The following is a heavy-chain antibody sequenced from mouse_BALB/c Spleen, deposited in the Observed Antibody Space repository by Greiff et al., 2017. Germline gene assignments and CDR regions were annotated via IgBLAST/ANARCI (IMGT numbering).Heavy chain of an antibody. CDR3: ARDYGNYAWFAY. D-gene: IGHD2-1*01. Sequence: EVKLVESGGGLVKPGASMKISCKASGYSFTGYTMNWVKQSHGKNLEWIGLINPYNGGTSYNQKFKGKATLTVDKSSSTAYMELLSLTSEDSAVYYCARDYGNYAWFAYWGQGTLVTVSA. CDR2: INPYNGGT. V-gene: IGHV1-18*01. CDR1: GYSFTGYT. J-gene: IGHJ3*01.